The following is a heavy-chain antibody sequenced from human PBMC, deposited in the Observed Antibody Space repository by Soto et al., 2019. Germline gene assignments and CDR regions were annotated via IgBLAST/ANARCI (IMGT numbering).Heavy chain of an antibody. Sequence: SENLSLTCTVSGGSISSYYWSWIRQPPGKGLEWIGYIYYSGSTNYNPSLKSRVTISVDTSKNQFSLKLSSVTAADTAVYYCARRYGGTFDYWGQGTLVTVSS. D-gene: IGHD2-15*01. CDR2: IYYSGST. CDR1: GGSISSYY. CDR3: ARRYGGTFDY. J-gene: IGHJ4*02. V-gene: IGHV4-59*08.